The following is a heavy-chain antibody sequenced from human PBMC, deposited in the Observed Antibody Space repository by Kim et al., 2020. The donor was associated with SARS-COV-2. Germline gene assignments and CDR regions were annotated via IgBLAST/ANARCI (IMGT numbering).Heavy chain of an antibody. CDR2: INHSGST. D-gene: IGHD4-17*01. V-gene: IGHV4-34*01. CDR3: AREQTTVTTDDRSAFDI. J-gene: IGHJ3*02. CDR1: GGSFSGYY. Sequence: SETLSLTCAVYGGSFSGYYWSWIRQPPGKGLEWIGEINHSGSTNYNPSLKSRVTISVDTSKNQFSLKLSSVTAADTAVYYCAREQTTVTTDDRSAFDIWGQGTMVTVSS.